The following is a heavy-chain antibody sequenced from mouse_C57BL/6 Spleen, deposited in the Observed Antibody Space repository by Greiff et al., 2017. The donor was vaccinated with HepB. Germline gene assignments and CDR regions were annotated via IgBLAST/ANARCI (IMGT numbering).Heavy chain of an antibody. J-gene: IGHJ3*01. CDR2: IYPRSGNT. V-gene: IGHV1-81*01. Sequence: VQRVESGAELARPGASVKLSCKASGYTFTSYGISWVKQSTGQGLEWIGEIYPRSGNTYYNEKFKGKGTLTADKSSSTAYMELRSLTSEDSAVYDSARELKEEYWGQGTLVTVSA. CDR3: ARELKEEY. D-gene: IGHD2-12*01. CDR1: GYTFTSYG.